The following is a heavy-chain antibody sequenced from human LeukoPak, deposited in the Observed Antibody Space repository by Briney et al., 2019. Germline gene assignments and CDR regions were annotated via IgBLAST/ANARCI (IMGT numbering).Heavy chain of an antibody. CDR1: GFTFSSYA. Sequence: GRSLRLSCAASGFTFSSYAMHWVRQAPGKGLEWVAVISYDGSNKYYADSVKGRFTISRDNSKNTLYLQMNSLRAEDTAVYYCAKEWGSGWSSFDYWGQGTLVTVSS. CDR2: ISYDGSNK. J-gene: IGHJ4*02. CDR3: AKEWGSGWSSFDY. V-gene: IGHV3-30*04. D-gene: IGHD6-19*01.